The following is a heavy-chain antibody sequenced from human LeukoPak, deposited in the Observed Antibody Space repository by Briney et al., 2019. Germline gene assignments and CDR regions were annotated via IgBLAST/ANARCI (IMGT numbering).Heavy chain of an antibody. J-gene: IGHJ4*02. Sequence: QSGGSLRLSCAASGFTFSSYAMSWVRQAPGKGLEWVSTIRGSGDSTYYADSVKGRFTMSRDNSKNTLYLQMSSLSAEDTAVYCCAKGRSSSSYYFFDSGGQGSLVSVSS. CDR1: GFTFSSYA. CDR3: AKGRSSSSYYFFDS. CDR2: IRGSGDST. D-gene: IGHD2-15*01. V-gene: IGHV3-23*01.